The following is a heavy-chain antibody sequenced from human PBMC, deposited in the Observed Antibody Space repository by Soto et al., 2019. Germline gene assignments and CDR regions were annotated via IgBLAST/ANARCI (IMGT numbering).Heavy chain of an antibody. Sequence: QVQLVQSGAEVKKPGASVKVSCKASGYTFTSYGIIWVRQAPGQGLEWMGWISAYHGNTNYAQKLQGRVTMTTDTSTSTAYMGLRSLRSGDTAVYYCGRDPPLVGSSWYPPDYWGQGTLVTVSS. CDR2: ISAYHGNT. J-gene: IGHJ4*02. V-gene: IGHV1-18*01. CDR3: GRDPPLVGSSWYPPDY. D-gene: IGHD6-13*01. CDR1: GYTFTSYG.